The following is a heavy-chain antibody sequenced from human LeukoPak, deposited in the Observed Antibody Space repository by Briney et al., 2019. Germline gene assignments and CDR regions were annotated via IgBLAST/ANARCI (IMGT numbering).Heavy chain of an antibody. J-gene: IGHJ4*02. Sequence: SQTLSLTCAISGDSVSSNSAAWKWIRQSPSRGLEWLGRTYYRSKWYNDYAVSVKSRITINPDTSKNQFSLQLNSVTPEDTAVYYCARGYYGSGSYYKGNDYWGQGTLVTVSS. CDR2: TYYRSKWYN. CDR1: GDSVSSNSAA. CDR3: ARGYYGSGSYYKGNDY. D-gene: IGHD3-10*01. V-gene: IGHV6-1*01.